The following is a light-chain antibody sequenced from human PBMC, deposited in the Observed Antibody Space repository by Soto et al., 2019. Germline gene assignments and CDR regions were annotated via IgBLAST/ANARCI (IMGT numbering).Light chain of an antibody. Sequence: QSVLTQPASVSGSPGQSITISCTGASSDFAVYNYVSWYQLHPGKAPKLLIYGNSNRPSGVPDRFSGSKSGTSASLAITGLQAEDEADYYCQSYDSSLRGVFGGGTKLTVL. J-gene: IGLJ3*02. V-gene: IGLV2-14*03. CDR1: SSDFAVYNY. CDR2: GNS. CDR3: QSYDSSLRGV.